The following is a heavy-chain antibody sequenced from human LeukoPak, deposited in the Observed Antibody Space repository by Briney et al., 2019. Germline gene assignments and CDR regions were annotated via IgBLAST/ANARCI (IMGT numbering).Heavy chain of an antibody. J-gene: IGHJ4*02. Sequence: GGSLRLSCVVSGFTFSSNYMSWVRQALEKGLEWVSVLYSGGNTYHADSVKGRFTISRDNSKNTLYLQMNSRRAEDTAVYYCAREGASSSFGYWGQGTLVTVSS. CDR2: LYSGGNT. D-gene: IGHD6-13*01. V-gene: IGHV3-53*01. CDR1: GFTFSSNY. CDR3: AREGASSSFGY.